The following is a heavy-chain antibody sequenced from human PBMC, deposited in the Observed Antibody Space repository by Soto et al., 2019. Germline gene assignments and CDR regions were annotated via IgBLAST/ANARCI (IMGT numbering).Heavy chain of an antibody. CDR2: ISSSSSTI. V-gene: IGHV3-48*02. J-gene: IGHJ6*04. Sequence: GGSLRLSCAASGFTFSSYSMNWVRQAPGKGLEWVSYISSSSSTIYYADSVKGRFTISRDNAKNSLYLQMNSLRDEDTAVYYCARDPGASSPNSYYYGMDVWGKRTTVTVSS. CDR3: ARDPGASSPNSYYYGMDV. CDR1: GFTFSSYS. D-gene: IGHD2-2*01.